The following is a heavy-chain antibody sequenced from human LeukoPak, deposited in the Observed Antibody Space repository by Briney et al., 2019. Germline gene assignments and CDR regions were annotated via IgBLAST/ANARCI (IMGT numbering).Heavy chain of an antibody. V-gene: IGHV3-48*03. D-gene: IGHD2-8*01. CDR3: ARQDTGVAFDI. J-gene: IGHJ3*02. CDR2: TSGSGIK. CDR1: RFTLSTSE. Sequence: PGGSLRLSGAALRFTLSTSEMNSVRQAPGKGLEWVSYTSGSGIKHYADSVKGRFTISRDNAKNSLYLQMNSLRVEDTAVYYCARQDTGVAFDICGQGTTVTV.